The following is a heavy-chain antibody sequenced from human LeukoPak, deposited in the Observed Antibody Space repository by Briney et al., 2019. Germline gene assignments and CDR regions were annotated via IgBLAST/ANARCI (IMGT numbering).Heavy chain of an antibody. V-gene: IGHV4-4*02. Sequence: KSSETLSLTCAVSGGSISSSNWWSWVRQPPGKGLEWIGEIYHSGSTNYNPSLKSRVTISVDKSKNQFSLKLSSVTAADTAVYYCARENRRDHYGSGSYYNENWFDPWGQGTLVTVSS. D-gene: IGHD3-10*01. CDR1: GGSISSSNW. J-gene: IGHJ5*02. CDR2: IYHSGST. CDR3: ARENRRDHYGSGSYYNENWFDP.